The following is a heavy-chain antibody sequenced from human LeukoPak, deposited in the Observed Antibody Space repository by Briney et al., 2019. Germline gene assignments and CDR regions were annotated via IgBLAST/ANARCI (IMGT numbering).Heavy chain of an antibody. CDR2: INSDGSST. CDR3: ARDRGNRFLEWVFDY. CDR1: GFTFSSYW. V-gene: IGHV3-74*01. J-gene: IGHJ4*02. Sequence: GGSLRLSCAASGFTFSSYWMHWVRQAPGKGLVWVSRINSDGSSTSYADSVKGRFTISRDNAKNTLYLQMNSLRAEDTAVYYCARDRGNRFLEWVFDYWGQGILVTVSS. D-gene: IGHD3-3*01.